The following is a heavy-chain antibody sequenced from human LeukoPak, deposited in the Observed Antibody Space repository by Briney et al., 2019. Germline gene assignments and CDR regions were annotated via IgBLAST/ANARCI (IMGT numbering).Heavy chain of an antibody. D-gene: IGHD3-10*01. CDR1: GGSFSGYY. CDR2: INHSGST. J-gene: IGHJ5*02. Sequence: PSETLSLTCAVYGGSFSGYYWSWLRQPPGKGLEWIGEINHSGSTNYNPSLKSRVTISVDTSKNQFSLKLSSVTAADTAVYYCARSRHRFGELLRFDPWGQGTLVTVSS. CDR3: ARSRHRFGELLRFDP. V-gene: IGHV4-34*01.